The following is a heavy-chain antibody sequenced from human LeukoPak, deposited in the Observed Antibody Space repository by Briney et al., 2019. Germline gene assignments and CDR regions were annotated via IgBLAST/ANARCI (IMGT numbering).Heavy chain of an antibody. CDR1: GFTFSSYS. J-gene: IGHJ3*02. CDR3: ARDIARIVVVTAGNDAFDI. D-gene: IGHD2-21*02. CDR2: ISSSGSTI. V-gene: IGHV3-48*04. Sequence: GGSLRLSCAASGFTFSSYSMNWVRQAPGKGLEWVSSISSSGSTIYYADSVKGRFTISRDNAKNSLYLQMNSLRAEDTAVYYCARDIARIVVVTAGNDAFDIWGQGTMVTVSS.